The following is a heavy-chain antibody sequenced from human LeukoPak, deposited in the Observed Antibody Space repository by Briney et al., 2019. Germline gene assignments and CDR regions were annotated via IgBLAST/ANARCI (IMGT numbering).Heavy chain of an antibody. J-gene: IGHJ6*02. CDR3: ARAPSYCTSGSCYYYYGLDV. CDR2: MNPNSGNT. D-gene: IGHD2-15*01. CDR1: GYTFSGYD. Sequence: ASVKVSCKASGYTFSGYDINWVRQATGQGLEWMGWMNPNSGNTGYTQKFQGRVTMTRNTSISTAYMALSSLRSEDTAVYYCARAPSYCTSGSCYYYYGLDVWGQGTTVTVSS. V-gene: IGHV1-8*01.